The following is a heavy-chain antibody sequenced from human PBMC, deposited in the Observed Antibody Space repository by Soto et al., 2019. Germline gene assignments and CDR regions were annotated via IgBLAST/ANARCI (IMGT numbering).Heavy chain of an antibody. Sequence: QVQLRESGPGLVKPSETLSLTCTVSGSSVSGGIYYWTWIRQPPGKGLEWIGYIYHSATTNYNASLRSRVTISVDTSKNEFSLRLTSVTAADTAVYHCARYRDFGDYGYFDSWGQGTLVTVSS. J-gene: IGHJ4*02. CDR1: GSSVSGGIYY. D-gene: IGHD4-17*01. V-gene: IGHV4-61*01. CDR2: IYHSATT. CDR3: ARYRDFGDYGYFDS.